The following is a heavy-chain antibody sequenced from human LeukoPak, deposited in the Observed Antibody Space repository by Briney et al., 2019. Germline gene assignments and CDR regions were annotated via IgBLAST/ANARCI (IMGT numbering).Heavy chain of an antibody. CDR2: INHSGST. V-gene: IGHV4-34*01. CDR3: ARGPNRYSYDSSGYPDY. Sequence: SETLSLTCAVYGGSFSGYYWSWIRQPPGKGLEWIGEINHSGSTNYNPSLKSRVTISVDTSKNQFSLKLSSVTAADTAVYYCARGPNRYSYDSSGYPDYWGQGTLVTVSS. CDR1: GGSFSGYY. J-gene: IGHJ4*02. D-gene: IGHD3-22*01.